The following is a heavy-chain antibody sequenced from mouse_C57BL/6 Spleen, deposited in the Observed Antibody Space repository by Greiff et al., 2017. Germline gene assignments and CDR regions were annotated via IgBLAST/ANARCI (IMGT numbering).Heavy chain of an antibody. CDR1: GYTFTSYW. CDR3: TRYDTTIGY. V-gene: IGHV1S22*01. CDR2: IYPGSGST. J-gene: IGHJ2*01. Sequence: LQQPGSELVRPGASVKLSCKASGYTFTSYWMHWVKQRPGQGLEWIGNIYPGSGSTKYDEKFKSKATLTIDTSSSTAYMQLSSLTSEDSAVYYCTRYDTTIGYWGQGTTLTVSS. D-gene: IGHD1-1*01.